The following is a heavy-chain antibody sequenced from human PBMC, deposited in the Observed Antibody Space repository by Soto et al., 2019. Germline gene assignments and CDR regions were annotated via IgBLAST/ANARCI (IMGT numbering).Heavy chain of an antibody. D-gene: IGHD6-13*01. CDR2: INAGNGNT. V-gene: IGHV1-3*01. J-gene: IGHJ5*02. CDR1: GYTFTSYA. CDR3: ARDRQQLAYNWFDP. Sequence: GASVKVSCKASGYTFTSYAMHWVRQAPGQRLEWMGWINAGNGNTKYSQKFQGRVTITRDTSASTAYMELSSLRSEDTAVYYCARDRQQLAYNWFDPWGQGTQVTVSS.